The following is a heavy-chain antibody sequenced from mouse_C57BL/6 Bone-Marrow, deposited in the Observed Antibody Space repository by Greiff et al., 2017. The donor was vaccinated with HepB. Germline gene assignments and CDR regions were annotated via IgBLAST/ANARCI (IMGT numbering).Heavy chain of an antibody. J-gene: IGHJ2*01. CDR1: GYTFTSYG. D-gene: IGHD1-1*01. CDR2: IYPRSGNT. CDR3: ARDYGSSYFDY. Sequence: LVESGAELARPGASVKLSCKASGYTFTSYGISWVKQRTGQGLEWIGEIYPRSGNTYYNEKFKGKATLTADKSSSTAYMELRSLTSEDSAVYFCARDYGSSYFDYWGQGTTLTVSS. V-gene: IGHV1-81*01.